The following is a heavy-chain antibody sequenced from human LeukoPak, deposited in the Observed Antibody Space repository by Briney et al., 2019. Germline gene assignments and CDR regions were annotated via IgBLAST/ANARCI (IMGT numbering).Heavy chain of an antibody. V-gene: IGHV3-20*04. Sequence: PGGSLRLSCAASGFIFDDYGMSWVRQAPGKGLEWVSGINWNGGSAGYADSVKGRFTISRDNAKNSLYLQKNSLRAEDTALYYCARGPYCSSASCYRNAFDIWGQGTLVTVSS. D-gene: IGHD2-2*02. CDR3: ARGPYCSSASCYRNAFDI. J-gene: IGHJ3*02. CDR2: INWNGGSA. CDR1: GFIFDDYG.